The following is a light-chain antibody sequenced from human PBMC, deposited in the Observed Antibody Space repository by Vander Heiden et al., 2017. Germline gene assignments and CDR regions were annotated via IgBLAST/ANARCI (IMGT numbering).Light chain of an antibody. CDR2: GTS. J-gene: IGKJ1*01. V-gene: IGKV3-15*01. Sequence: EIVMTQSPVTLSVSPGEGATISSRASQSVSINLAWYQQKPGQAPRLLIYGTSARATGIPARFSGSGSGTEFTLTISSLLSEDFAIYYCQQYYNWPWTFGHGTKVEIK. CDR3: QQYYNWPWT. CDR1: QSVSIN.